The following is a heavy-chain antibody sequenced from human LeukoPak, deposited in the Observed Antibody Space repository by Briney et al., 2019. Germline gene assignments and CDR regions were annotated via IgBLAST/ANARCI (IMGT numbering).Heavy chain of an antibody. D-gene: IGHD2-15*01. CDR1: GGSISSYY. Sequence: SETLSLTCTVSGGSISSYYWSWIRQPPGKGLEWIGYIYYSGSTNYNPSLKSRVTISVDTSKNQFSLKLSSVTAADTAVYYCARGVLGYCSGGSCYAYYYYYYYMDVWGKGTTVTVSS. CDR3: ARGVLGYCSGGSCYAYYYYYYYMDV. CDR2: IYYSGST. V-gene: IGHV4-59*12. J-gene: IGHJ6*03.